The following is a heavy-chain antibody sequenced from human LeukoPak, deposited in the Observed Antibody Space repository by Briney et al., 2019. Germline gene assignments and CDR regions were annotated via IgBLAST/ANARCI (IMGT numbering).Heavy chain of an antibody. Sequence: PSETLSLTCTVSGGSISSSYYYWGWIRQPPGKGLEWIGTIYYSGSTYYNPSLKSRFTISVDTSKNQFSLKLSSVTAADTAVYYCARDVAVEYSSSWRPYYYMDVWGKGTTVTVSS. CDR1: GGSISSSYYY. CDR2: IYYSGST. D-gene: IGHD6-6*01. J-gene: IGHJ6*03. V-gene: IGHV4-39*07. CDR3: ARDVAVEYSSSWRPYYYMDV.